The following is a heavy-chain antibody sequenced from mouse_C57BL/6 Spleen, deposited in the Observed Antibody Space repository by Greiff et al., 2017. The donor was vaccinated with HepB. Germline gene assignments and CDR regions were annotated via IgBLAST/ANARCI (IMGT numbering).Heavy chain of an antibody. CDR3: ALADYYRPVY. CDR2: ISNGGGST. V-gene: IGHV5-12*01. CDR1: GFTFSDYY. D-gene: IGHD1-1*01. J-gene: IGHJ2*01. Sequence: EVQLVESGGGLVQPGGSLKLSCAASGFTFSDYYMYWVRQTPEKRLEWVAYISNGGGSTYYPDTVKGRFTIASDNAKNTLYLQMRRLKSDDTAMYYCALADYYRPVYWGQGTPLTVSS.